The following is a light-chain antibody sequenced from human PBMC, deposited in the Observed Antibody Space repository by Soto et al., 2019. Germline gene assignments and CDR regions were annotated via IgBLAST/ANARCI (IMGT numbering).Light chain of an antibody. V-gene: IGKV3-20*01. CDR1: QSVSSNY. J-gene: IGKJ3*01. CDR2: GAS. Sequence: EIVLTQSPGTLSLSPGERATLSCRASQSVSSNYLAWYQQKPGQAPRLLIYGASSRAPGIPDRFSGSGSGTYFTLTISGLEPEDFAVYYCQQYGSSPFTFGPGTKVDIK. CDR3: QQYGSSPFT.